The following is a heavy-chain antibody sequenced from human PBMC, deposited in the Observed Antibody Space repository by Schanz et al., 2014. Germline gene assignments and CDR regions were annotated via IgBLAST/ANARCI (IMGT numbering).Heavy chain of an antibody. CDR3: AKDDTQVNGMDV. CDR1: GFTFSGYG. J-gene: IGHJ6*02. CDR2: ISYDGRHK. Sequence: QVQLVESWGGVVQPGRSLRLSCAASGFTFSGYGMHWVRQAPGKGLEWVAIISYDGRHKNYADSVKGRFTISRDNSKNTLHLQMNSLRVEDTAVYYCAKDDTQVNGMDVWGQGTTVTVSS. V-gene: IGHV3-30*18.